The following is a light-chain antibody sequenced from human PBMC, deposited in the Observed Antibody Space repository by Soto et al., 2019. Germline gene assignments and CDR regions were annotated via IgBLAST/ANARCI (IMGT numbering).Light chain of an antibody. CDR1: SSNIGRNY. Sequence: QSVLTQTPSVSGTPGQRVNISCSGSSSNIGRNYGYWYHQFPGTPPPLLIYRDNERPSGVPDRFSGSKSGTSASLAISGLRSGDEADYHCATCDDSLGGPVFGGGTQLTV. V-gene: IGLV1-47*01. J-gene: IGLJ2*01. CDR3: ATCDDSLGGPV. CDR2: RDN.